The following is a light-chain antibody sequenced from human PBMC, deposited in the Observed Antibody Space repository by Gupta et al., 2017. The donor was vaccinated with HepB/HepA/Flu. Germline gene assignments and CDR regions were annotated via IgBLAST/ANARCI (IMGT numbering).Light chain of an antibody. CDR3: QQANSFPFT. V-gene: IGKV1-12*01. Sequence: DIQMTQSPSSVSASVGDRVTITWRASHDITNWLAWYQQKPGKAPKLLIYAASSLQSGVPSKFSGSGSGTLFTLTISSRQPEDSATYFCQQANSFPFTFGHGTXVDIK. CDR2: AAS. J-gene: IGKJ3*01. CDR1: HDITNW.